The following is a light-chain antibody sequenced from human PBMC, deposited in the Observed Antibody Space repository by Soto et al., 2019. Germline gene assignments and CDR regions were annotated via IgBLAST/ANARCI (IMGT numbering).Light chain of an antibody. J-gene: IGLJ3*02. Sequence: QSVLTQPPSASGTPGQRVTISCSGSSSNIGSNNVNWYQQLPRTAPKLLIYSNNQRPSGVPDRFSGAKSGTSASLAISGLQSEDEADYYCAAWDDSLNGSWVFGGGTKLTVL. V-gene: IGLV1-44*01. CDR1: SSNIGSNN. CDR3: AAWDDSLNGSWV. CDR2: SNN.